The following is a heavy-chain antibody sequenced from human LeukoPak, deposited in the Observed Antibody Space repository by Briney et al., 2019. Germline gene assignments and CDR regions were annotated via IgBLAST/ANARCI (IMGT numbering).Heavy chain of an antibody. CDR3: ARFPGIANVFYYGMDV. J-gene: IGHJ6*02. V-gene: IGHV3-23*01. Sequence: GGSLRLSCAASGFTFSSYAMSWVRQVPGKGLEWVSAISGSGGSTYYADSVKGRFTISRDNSKNTLYLQMNSLRAEDTAVYYCARFPGIANVFYYGMDVWGQGTTVTVSS. CDR1: GFTFSSYA. D-gene: IGHD6-13*01. CDR2: ISGSGGST.